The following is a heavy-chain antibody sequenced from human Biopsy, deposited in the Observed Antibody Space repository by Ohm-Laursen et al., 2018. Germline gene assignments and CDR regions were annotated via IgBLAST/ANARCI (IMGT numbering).Heavy chain of an antibody. J-gene: IGHJ4*02. CDR1: GFTFSSHG. Sequence: SLRLSCAASGFTFSSHGMHWVRQAPGKGLEWVGHFSYDGINKHYADSVKGRFTISRDNSKNTLSLQMNSLRVEDKAMYYCLREAATGYYRTADFWGQGALVTVSS. D-gene: IGHD3-9*01. CDR3: LREAATGYYRTADF. V-gene: IGHV3-30*03. CDR2: FSYDGINK.